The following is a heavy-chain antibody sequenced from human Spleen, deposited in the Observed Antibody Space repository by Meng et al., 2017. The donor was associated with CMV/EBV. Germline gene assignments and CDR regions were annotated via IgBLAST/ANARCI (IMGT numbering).Heavy chain of an antibody. Sequence: GESLKISCAPSGFTVSSHYMSWVRQAPGKGLEWVSVIYSGGSTYYADSVKGRFTISRDNSKNTLYLQMNSLRAEDTAIYYFAREICSGNSCYSNYWGQGTLVTVSS. D-gene: IGHD2-15*01. J-gene: IGHJ4*02. CDR3: AREICSGNSCYSNY. CDR1: GFTVSSHY. V-gene: IGHV3-53*01. CDR2: IYSGGST.